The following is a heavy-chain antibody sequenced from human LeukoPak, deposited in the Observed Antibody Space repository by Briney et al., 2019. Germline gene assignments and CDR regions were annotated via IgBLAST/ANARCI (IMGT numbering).Heavy chain of an antibody. CDR2: ISSSSSYI. J-gene: IGHJ1*01. CDR1: GFTFSSYS. Sequence: GGSLRLSCAASGFTFSSYSMNWVRQAPGKGLEWVSSISSSSSYIYYADSVKGRFTISRDNSKNTLYLQMNSLRAEDMAVYYCAKEYCSSTSCYELRYFDWLQYFQHWGQGTLVTVSS. V-gene: IGHV3-21*04. D-gene: IGHD2-2*01. CDR3: AKEYCSSTSCYELRYFDWLQYFQH.